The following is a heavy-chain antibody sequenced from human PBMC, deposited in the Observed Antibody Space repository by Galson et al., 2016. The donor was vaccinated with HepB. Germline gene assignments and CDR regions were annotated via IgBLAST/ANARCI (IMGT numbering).Heavy chain of an antibody. CDR2: IDWGDDK. D-gene: IGHD6-13*01. Sequence: PALVKPTQTLTLTCTFSGFSLSTSGMRVSWIRQPPGKALEWLARIDWGDDKLYSASLKTRLTISKDTSRSQVVLTMTNMDPVDTATYYCARTRAAAGYYFDYWGQGTLVTVSS. V-gene: IGHV2-70*04. CDR3: ARTRAAAGYYFDY. CDR1: GFSLSTSGMR. J-gene: IGHJ4*02.